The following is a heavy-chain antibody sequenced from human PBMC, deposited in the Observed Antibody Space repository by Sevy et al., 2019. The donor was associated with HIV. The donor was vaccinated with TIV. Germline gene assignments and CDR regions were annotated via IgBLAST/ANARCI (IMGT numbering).Heavy chain of an antibody. Sequence: ASVKVSCNPSGYTFTAYQMHWVRQAPGQGLEWLGRISPKGGGTKYAQNFSGRITLTRDTSIVTFYMELINLTPDDTAVYYCAMDLSGDKITFFDFWGQGTLVTVSS. V-gene: IGHV1-2*06. D-gene: IGHD5-12*01. CDR1: GYTFTAYQ. CDR2: ISPKGGGT. CDR3: AMDLSGDKITFFDF. J-gene: IGHJ4*02.